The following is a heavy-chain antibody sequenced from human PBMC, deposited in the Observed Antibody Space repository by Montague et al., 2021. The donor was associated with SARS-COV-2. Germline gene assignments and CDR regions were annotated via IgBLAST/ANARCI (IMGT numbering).Heavy chain of an antibody. CDR3: AKGSHIYETRGLRTGWFDP. CDR1: GGSISSYY. V-gene: IGHV4-59*12. J-gene: IGHJ5*02. Sequence: SETLSLTCTASGGSISSYYWSWIRQPPGKGLEWIGYIYYSGSTNYNPSLKSRVTISVDTSKNQFSLRLSSVTAADTAVYFCAKGSHIYETRGLRTGWFDPWGQGTLVTVSS. CDR2: IYYSGST. D-gene: IGHD7-27*01.